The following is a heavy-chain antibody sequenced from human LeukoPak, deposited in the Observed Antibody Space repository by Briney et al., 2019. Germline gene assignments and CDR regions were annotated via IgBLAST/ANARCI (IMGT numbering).Heavy chain of an antibody. CDR2: INTSGDS. CDR3: ARVSPPGYGILEN. V-gene: IGHV4-4*07. CDR1: GFTFSNY. Sequence: GSLRLSCAASGFTFSNYWSWIRQPAGKGLEWIGRINTSGDSNYNPSLKSRVTMSVDTSKNQFSLKVSSVTAADTAVYYCARVSPPGYGILENWGQGTLVTVSS. D-gene: IGHD5-18*01. J-gene: IGHJ4*02.